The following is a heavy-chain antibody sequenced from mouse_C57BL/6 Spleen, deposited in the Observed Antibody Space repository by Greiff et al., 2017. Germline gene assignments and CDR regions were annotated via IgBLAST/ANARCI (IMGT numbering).Heavy chain of an antibody. Sequence: VQLVESGAELVRPGASVTLSCKASGYTFTDYEMHWVKQTPVHGLEWIGAIDPETGGTAYNQKFKGKAILTADKSSSTAYMELRSLTSEDSAVYYCTRPLWSFYAMDYWGQGTSVTVSS. J-gene: IGHJ4*01. V-gene: IGHV1-15*01. CDR1: GYTFTDYE. CDR3: TRPLWSFYAMDY. D-gene: IGHD1-1*02. CDR2: IDPETGGT.